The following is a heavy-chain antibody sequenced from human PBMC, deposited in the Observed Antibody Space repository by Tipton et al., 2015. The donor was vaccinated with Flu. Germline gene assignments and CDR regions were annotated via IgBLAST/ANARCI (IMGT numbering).Heavy chain of an antibody. V-gene: IGHV4-59*01. J-gene: IGHJ6*02. CDR2: IYYSGGT. Sequence: GLVKPSETLSLTCTVSDDSITSYYWSWIRQPPGKGLEWIGYIYYSGGTSYNPSLQSRLSISVDSSKNQLSLKLTSVTAADTAVYYCARARAPYYYYAMDVGGQGATVTVS. CDR3: ARARAPYYYYAMDV. D-gene: IGHD3-10*01. CDR1: DDSITSYY.